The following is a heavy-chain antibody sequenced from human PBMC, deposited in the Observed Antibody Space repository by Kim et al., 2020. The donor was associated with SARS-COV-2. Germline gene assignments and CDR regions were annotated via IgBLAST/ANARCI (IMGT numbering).Heavy chain of an antibody. CDR3: ARGGLLPRSWFAP. CDR2: IYYSGST. D-gene: IGHD3-22*01. J-gene: IGHJ5*02. Sequence: SETLSLTCTVSGGSISSYYWSWIRQPPGKGLEWIGYIYYSGSTNYNPSLKSRVTISVDTSKNQFSLKLSSVTAADTAVYYCARGGLLPRSWFAPWGQGTL. V-gene: IGHV4-59*01. CDR1: GGSISSYY.